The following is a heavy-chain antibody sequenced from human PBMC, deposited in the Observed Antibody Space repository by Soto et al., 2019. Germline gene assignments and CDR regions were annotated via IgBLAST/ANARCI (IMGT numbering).Heavy chain of an antibody. CDR3: ARFGSSDAFDI. Sequence: EVQLVESGGGLVKPGGSLRLSCAASGFTFSSYSMNWVRQAPGKGLEWVSSISSSSSYIYYADSVKGRFTISRDNAKNSLYLQMTSLRAEETAVYYCARFGSSDAFDIWRQGTTVTVSS. CDR1: GFTFSSYS. D-gene: IGHD2-2*01. J-gene: IGHJ3*02. V-gene: IGHV3-21*01. CDR2: ISSSSSYI.